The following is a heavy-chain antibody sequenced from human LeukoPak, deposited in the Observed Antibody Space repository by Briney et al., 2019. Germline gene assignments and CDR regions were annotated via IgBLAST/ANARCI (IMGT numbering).Heavy chain of an antibody. V-gene: IGHV3-23*01. CDR1: GFTFSSYA. Sequence: GGSLRLSCAASGFTFSSYAMSWVRQAPGKGLEWVSAISGSGGSTYYADSVKGRFTISRDNSKNTLYLQMNSLRAEDTAVYYCAKGYCSSTSCLYYYYMDVWGKGTTVTVSS. CDR3: AKGYCSSTSCLYYYYMDV. D-gene: IGHD2-2*01. J-gene: IGHJ6*03. CDR2: ISGSGGST.